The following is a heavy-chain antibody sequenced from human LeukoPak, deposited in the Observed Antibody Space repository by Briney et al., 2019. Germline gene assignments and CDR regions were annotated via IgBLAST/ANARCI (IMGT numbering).Heavy chain of an antibody. CDR1: GGTFSSYA. D-gene: IGHD3-10*01. J-gene: IGHJ6*04. V-gene: IGHV1-69*06. CDR3: ARERFGEFYYYYGMDV. Sequence: SVKVSCKASGGTFSSYAISWVRQAPGQGLEWMGGIIPIFGTANYAQKFQGRVTITADKSTCTAYMELSSLRAEDTAVYYYARERFGEFYYYYGMDVWGKGTTVTVSS. CDR2: IIPIFGTA.